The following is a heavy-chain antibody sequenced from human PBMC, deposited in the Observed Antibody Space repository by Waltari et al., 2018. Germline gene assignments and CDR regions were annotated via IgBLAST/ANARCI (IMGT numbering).Heavy chain of an antibody. D-gene: IGHD3-10*01. Sequence: QVQLVQSGAEVKKPGSSVKVSCKASGGTFSSYAISWVRQAPGQGLEWMGGIIPIFGTANYAKKFQDRVTLTADESTGTAYRELSSLRSEDTAVYYSCITMVRGDGKYAFDIWGQGTMVTVSS. CDR3: CITMVRGDGKYAFDI. J-gene: IGHJ3*02. CDR2: IIPIFGTA. CDR1: GGTFSSYA. V-gene: IGHV1-69*01.